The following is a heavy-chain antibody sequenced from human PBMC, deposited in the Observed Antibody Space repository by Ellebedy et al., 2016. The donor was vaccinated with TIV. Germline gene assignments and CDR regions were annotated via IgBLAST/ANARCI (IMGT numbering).Heavy chain of an antibody. V-gene: IGHV3-7*01. CDR1: GFSFSSYW. J-gene: IGHJ3*02. CDR2: IRQDGNDI. CDR3: ATDGSYGDYLSPAHAFEI. D-gene: IGHD4-17*01. Sequence: GESLKISCATSGFSFSSYWMSWVRQAPGKGLEWVANIRQDGNDIYYVDSVKGRFTISRDNGKNSLYLEMNSLRAEDTAVYYCATDGSYGDYLSPAHAFEIWGQGTVVAVSS.